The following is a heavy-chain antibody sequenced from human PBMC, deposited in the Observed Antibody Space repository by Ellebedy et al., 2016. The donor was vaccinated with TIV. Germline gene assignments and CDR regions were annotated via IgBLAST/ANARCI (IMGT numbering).Heavy chain of an antibody. CDR1: GFRFSSHG. Sequence: AASVKVSCKASGFRFSSHGISWVRQAPGQGLEWMGWISFYGGSTNYAQQLQGRVSMTRDTSTSTAYMELRSLRSDDTAVYYCASRQSVGVGEVALDYWGQGTLVTVSS. D-gene: IGHD3-10*01. CDR2: ISFYGGST. J-gene: IGHJ4*02. V-gene: IGHV1-18*04. CDR3: ASRQSVGVGEVALDY.